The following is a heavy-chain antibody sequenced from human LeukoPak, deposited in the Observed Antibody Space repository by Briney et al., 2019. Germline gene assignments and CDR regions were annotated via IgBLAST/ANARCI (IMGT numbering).Heavy chain of an antibody. V-gene: IGHV4-39*02. Sequence: SETLSLTCTVSGGSISSSSYYWGWIRQPPGKGLEWIGSIYYSGSTYYNPSLKSRVTISVDTSKNQFPLKLSSVTAADTAVYYCAKDSSGYNYWGQGTLVTVSS. CDR1: GGSISSSSYY. J-gene: IGHJ4*02. D-gene: IGHD3-22*01. CDR3: AKDSSGYNY. CDR2: IYYSGST.